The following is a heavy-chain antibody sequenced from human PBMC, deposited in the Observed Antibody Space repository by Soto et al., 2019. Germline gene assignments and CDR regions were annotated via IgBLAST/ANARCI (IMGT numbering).Heavy chain of an antibody. CDR3: AASSGYYSRFDP. CDR2: IYHSGST. CDR1: GGSISSGGYS. D-gene: IGHD3-22*01. J-gene: IGHJ5*02. V-gene: IGHV4-30-2*01. Sequence: PSETPSLTCTVSGGSISSGGYSWSWIRQPPGKGLEWIGYIYHSGSTYYNPSLKSRVTISVDRSKNQFSLKLSSVTAADTAVYYCAASSGYYSRFDPWGQGTLVTVSS.